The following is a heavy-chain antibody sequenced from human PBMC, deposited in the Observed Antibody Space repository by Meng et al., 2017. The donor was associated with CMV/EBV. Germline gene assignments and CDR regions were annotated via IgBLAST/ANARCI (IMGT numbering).Heavy chain of an antibody. D-gene: IGHD6-13*01. V-gene: IGHV3-74*01. J-gene: IGHJ3*02. CDR2: INSDGSST. CDR3: ARRPGYSSSWSEDAFDI. CDR1: GFTFSSYW. Sequence: GESLKISCAASGFTFSSYWMHWVRQAPGKGLVWVSRINSDGSSTSYADSVKGRFTISRDNAKNTLYLQMNSLRAEDTAVYYCARRPGYSSSWSEDAFDIWGQGTMVTVSS.